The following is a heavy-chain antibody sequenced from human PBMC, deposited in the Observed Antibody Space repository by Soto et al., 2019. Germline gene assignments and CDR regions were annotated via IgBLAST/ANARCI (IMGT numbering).Heavy chain of an antibody. V-gene: IGHV4-59*01. CDR1: GGSISSYY. D-gene: IGHD6-6*01. CDR3: ARSEYSSPQFGY. Sequence: SETLSLTCTVSGGSISSYYWSWIRQPPGKGLEWIGYIYYSGSTNCNPSLKSRVTISVDTSKNQFSLKLSSVTAADTAVYYCARSEYSSPQFGYWGQGTLVTVSS. CDR2: IYYSGST. J-gene: IGHJ4*02.